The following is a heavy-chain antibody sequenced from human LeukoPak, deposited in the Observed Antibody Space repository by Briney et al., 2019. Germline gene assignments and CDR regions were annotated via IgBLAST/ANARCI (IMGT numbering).Heavy chain of an antibody. CDR1: GYSFSSYW. V-gene: IGHV5-10-1*01. D-gene: IGHD3-10*01. Sequence: PGESLRISCKGSGYSFSSYWISWVRQMPGKGLEWMGRIDPSDSYSNYSPSFQGHVTISADKSISTAYLQWSSLKASDTAMYYCARQTIYYGSGTYYGHWGQGTLVTVSS. CDR2: IDPSDSYS. CDR3: ARQTIYYGSGTYYGH. J-gene: IGHJ4*02.